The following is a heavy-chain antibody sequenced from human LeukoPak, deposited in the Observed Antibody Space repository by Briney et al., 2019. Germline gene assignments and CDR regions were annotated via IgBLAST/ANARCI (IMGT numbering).Heavy chain of an antibody. CDR2: ISTSGGRT. CDR1: GFTFSSCA. Sequence: PWGSLRLSCAASGFTFSSCAMSWVRQAPGKGLEWVSAISTSGGRTFYADSVKGRFTISRDNSKNTLYLQMNSLKAEDTAIYYCAKDPTDFDSSGQTYFDYWGQGTLVTVSS. CDR3: AKDPTDFDSSGQTYFDY. J-gene: IGHJ4*02. D-gene: IGHD3-22*01. V-gene: IGHV3-23*01.